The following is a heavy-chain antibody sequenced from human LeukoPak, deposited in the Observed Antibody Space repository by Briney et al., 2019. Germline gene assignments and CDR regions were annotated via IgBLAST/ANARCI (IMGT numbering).Heavy chain of an antibody. J-gene: IGHJ6*02. Sequence: ESGGGLVKPGGSLRLSCAASGFTFSDYYMSWIRQAPGKGLEWVSYISSSGSTIYYADSVKGRFTISRDNAKNSLYLQMNSLRAEDTAVYYCAGYCSSTCCYTALYGMDVWGQGTTVTVSS. CDR1: GFTFSDYY. V-gene: IGHV3-11*01. D-gene: IGHD2-2*02. CDR2: ISSSGSTI. CDR3: AGYCSSTCCYTALYGMDV.